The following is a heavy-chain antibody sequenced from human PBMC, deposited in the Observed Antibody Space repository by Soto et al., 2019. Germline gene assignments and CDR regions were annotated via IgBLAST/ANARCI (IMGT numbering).Heavy chain of an antibody. CDR1: GFSLSSTRMA. CDR2: IYWDDDK. CDR3: AHIVVAGLGYYFAY. D-gene: IGHD6-19*01. V-gene: IGHV2-5*02. Sequence: QITLKESGPTLVKPTQTLTLTCTFSGFSLSSTRMAVGWIRQPPGKALEWLALIYWDDDKRYSPFLKSRLTLXXXTXXNQVVLTMSNMAPVDTARYYCAHIVVAGLGYYFAYWGQGTLVTVSS. J-gene: IGHJ4*02.